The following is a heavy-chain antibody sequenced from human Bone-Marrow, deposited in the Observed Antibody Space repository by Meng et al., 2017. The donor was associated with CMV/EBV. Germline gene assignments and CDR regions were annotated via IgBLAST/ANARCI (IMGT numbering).Heavy chain of an antibody. D-gene: IGHD4-11*01. CDR2: IYYSGST. V-gene: IGHV4-30-4*08. CDR1: GGSISSGDYY. Sequence: TLSLTCTVSGGSISSGDYYWSWIRQPPGKGLEWIGYIYYSGSTYYNPSLKSRVTISVDTSKNQFSLKLSSVTAADTAVYYCARFPDYSNYNPYFDYWGQGKLVNVSS. CDR3: ARFPDYSNYNPYFDY. J-gene: IGHJ4*02.